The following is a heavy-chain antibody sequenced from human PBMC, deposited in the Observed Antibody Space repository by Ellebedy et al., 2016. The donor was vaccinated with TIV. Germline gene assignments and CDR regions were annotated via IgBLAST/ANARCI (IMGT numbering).Heavy chain of an antibody. CDR1: GFTFSTYW. V-gene: IGHV3-74*01. J-gene: IGHJ4*02. D-gene: IGHD5-18*01. CDR3: ARDSASGYSYGLYFDY. Sequence: GGSLRLSCAASGFTFSTYWMHWVRIAPGKGPVWVSRINPDGSITQYADSVKGRFTISRDNAKNTVYLQMNSLRDEDTAVYYCARDSASGYSYGLYFDYWGQGTLVTVSS. CDR2: INPDGSIT.